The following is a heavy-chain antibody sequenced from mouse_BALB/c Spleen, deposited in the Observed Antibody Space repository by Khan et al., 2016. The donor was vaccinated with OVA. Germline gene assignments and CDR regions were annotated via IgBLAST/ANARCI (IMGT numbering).Heavy chain of an antibody. CDR1: GYAFTNYL. V-gene: IGHV1-54*01. CDR3: ARYYGSSYYYFDD. J-gene: IGHJ2*01. CDR2: INPGSGGT. D-gene: IGHD1-1*01. Sequence: QVQLKQSGAELVRPGTSVKVSCKASGYAFTNYLIAWVKQRPGQGLEWIGVINPGSGGTNYTEKFKGKATLTADKSSSTAYMQLSSLTSDDSAVYFSARYYGSSYYYFDDWGQGTTLTVSS.